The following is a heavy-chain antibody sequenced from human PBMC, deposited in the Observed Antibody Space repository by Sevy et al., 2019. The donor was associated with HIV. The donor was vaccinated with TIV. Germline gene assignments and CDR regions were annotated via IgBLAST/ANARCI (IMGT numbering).Heavy chain of an antibody. CDR1: GDTFSTYG. J-gene: IGHJ3*02. Sequence: ASVNVSCKASGDTFSTYGLSWVRQAPGQWLEWMGGIIPIFGTPNYAQKFQGRVTITADESASTAYMELSSLRSEDTALYYCAREGGVATTGDHDAFDIWGHGTLVTVSS. CDR3: AREGGVATTGDHDAFDI. CDR2: IIPIFGTP. V-gene: IGHV1-69*13. D-gene: IGHD7-27*01.